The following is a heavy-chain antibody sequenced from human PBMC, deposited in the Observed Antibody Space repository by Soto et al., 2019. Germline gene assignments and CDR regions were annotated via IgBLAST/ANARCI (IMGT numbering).Heavy chain of an antibody. CDR1: GFTFSSYW. V-gene: IGHV3-7*01. CDR3: VRGGLGYCTNGVCPNWFDP. J-gene: IGHJ5*02. Sequence: PGGSLRLSCAASGFTFSSYWMSWVRQAPGKGLERVANIKQDGSEKYYVDSVKGRFTISRDNAKNSLYLQMNSLRDEDTAVYYCVRGGLGYCTNGVCPNWFDPWGQGTLVTVSS. CDR2: IKQDGSEK. D-gene: IGHD2-8*01.